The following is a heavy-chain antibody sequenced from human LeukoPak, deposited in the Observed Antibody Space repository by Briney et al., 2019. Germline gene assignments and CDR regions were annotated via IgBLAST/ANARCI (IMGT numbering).Heavy chain of an antibody. V-gene: IGHV3-21*01. D-gene: IGHD5-12*01. Sequence: GGSLRLSCAASGFTFSSYSMNWVRQAPGKGLEWVSSISSSSSYIYYADSVKGRFTISRDNAKNSLYLQMNSLRAEDTAVYYCARGLGGYSGYDSYYYYYGMDVWGKGTTVTVSS. CDR3: ARGLGGYSGYDSYYYYYGMDV. CDR1: GFTFSSYS. J-gene: IGHJ6*04. CDR2: ISSSSSYI.